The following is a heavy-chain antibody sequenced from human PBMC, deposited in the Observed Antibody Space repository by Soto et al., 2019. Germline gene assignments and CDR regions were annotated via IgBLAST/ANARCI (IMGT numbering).Heavy chain of an antibody. V-gene: IGHV3-53*01. J-gene: IGHJ6*02. Sequence: GGSLRLSCAASGLTVSNNYMAWVRQAPGKGLEWVSIIYSGGSTYHADSVQGRFTLSRDTSKNTLFLQMNSLRVEDTAVYYCARQRYSSSWSRYYYGMDVWGQGTTVTVSS. CDR3: ARQRYSSSWSRYYYGMDV. CDR1: GLTVSNNY. CDR2: IYSGGST. D-gene: IGHD6-13*01.